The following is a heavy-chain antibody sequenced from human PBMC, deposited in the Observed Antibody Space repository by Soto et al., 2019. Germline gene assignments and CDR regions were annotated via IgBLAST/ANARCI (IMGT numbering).Heavy chain of an antibody. D-gene: IGHD6-19*01. V-gene: IGHV3-23*01. CDR1: GFTCSTYA. J-gene: IGHJ4*02. CDR2: ISGSGGGV. CDR3: AKETQWLVQWKDY. Sequence: GGSLRLSCASSGFTCSTYAMIWVRQAPGKGLEWVSTISGSGGGVYYADSVKGRFTISRDNSKNTLYLQMNSLRAEDTAVYYCAKETQWLVQWKDYWGQGTLVTVSS.